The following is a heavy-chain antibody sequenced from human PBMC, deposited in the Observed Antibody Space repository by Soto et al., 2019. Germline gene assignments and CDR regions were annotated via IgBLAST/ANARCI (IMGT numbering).Heavy chain of an antibody. CDR1: GYTFISYA. Sequence: QVQLVQSGAEVKKPGASVKVSCKASGYTFISYAMHWVRQAPGQRLEWMGWINVGNGNTKYSQKFQGRVTITRDTSGSTAYMELSSLRSEDTAVYYCARDLNDSDYDYVWGSYRPDNFDSWGQGTMVTVSS. J-gene: IGHJ3*02. CDR3: ARDLNDSDYDYVWGSYRPDNFDS. CDR2: INVGNGNT. V-gene: IGHV1-3*01. D-gene: IGHD3-16*02.